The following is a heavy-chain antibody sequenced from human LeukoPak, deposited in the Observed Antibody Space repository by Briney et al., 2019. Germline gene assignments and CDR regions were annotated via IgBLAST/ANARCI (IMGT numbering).Heavy chain of an antibody. J-gene: IGHJ5*02. D-gene: IGHD6-19*01. CDR1: GGTFSSYA. CDR2: IIPIFGTA. CDR3: ARSPLSTVAGDINNWFDP. Sequence: SVKVSCKASGGTFSSYAISWVRQAPGQGLEWMGGIIPIFGTANYAQKFQGRVTITADESTSTAYMELSSLRSEDTAVYYCARSPLSTVAGDINNWFDPRGQGTLVTVSS. V-gene: IGHV1-69*13.